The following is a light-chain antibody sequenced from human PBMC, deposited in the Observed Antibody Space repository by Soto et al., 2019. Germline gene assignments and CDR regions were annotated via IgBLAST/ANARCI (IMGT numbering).Light chain of an antibody. CDR1: QSVRSH. CDR2: GAS. V-gene: IGKV3-15*01. Sequence: EVVMTQSPATLSVSPGERATLSCRASQSVRSHLAWYQQKPVQAPSLLIFGASTRATGVPARFSGSESGTEFTLTISSLQSEDGAVYFCKQYNAWPRTFGGGTNVEIK. J-gene: IGKJ4*01. CDR3: KQYNAWPRT.